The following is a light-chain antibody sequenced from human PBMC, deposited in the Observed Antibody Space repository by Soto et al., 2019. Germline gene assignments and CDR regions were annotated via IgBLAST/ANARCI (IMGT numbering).Light chain of an antibody. CDR1: QSINNY. CDR3: QPRSIPT. J-gene: IGKJ5*01. Sequence: EIVLTQSPATLSLSPGERATLSCRASQSINNYLAWYQQKPGQAPRLLIYDASKRATGIPSRFSGSGSGTDSSLTISSLEPEDFAVYYCQPRSIPTFGQGTRLEIK. CDR2: DAS. V-gene: IGKV3-11*01.